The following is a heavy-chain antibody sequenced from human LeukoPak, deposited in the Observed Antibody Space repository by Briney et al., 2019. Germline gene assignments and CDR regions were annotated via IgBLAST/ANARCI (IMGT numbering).Heavy chain of an antibody. D-gene: IGHD3-10*01. CDR3: AREIKIQGFRAFDF. V-gene: IGHV3-48*03. CDR1: GFILSAYE. Sequence: GGSLRLSCAASGFILSAYEMNWVRQAPGKGLEWVSYISGPSIQYADSVKGRFTISRDPAKNSLYLQMNSLRVEDTAIYYCAREIKIQGFRAFDFWGQGTPVTVSS. CDR2: ISGPSI. J-gene: IGHJ4*02.